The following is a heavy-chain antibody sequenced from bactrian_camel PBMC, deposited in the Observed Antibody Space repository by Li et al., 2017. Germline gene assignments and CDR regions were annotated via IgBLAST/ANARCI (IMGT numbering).Heavy chain of an antibody. CDR2: IDSDGST. D-gene: IGHD1*01. Sequence: HVQLVESGGGSVQAGGSMRLSCAASRSTYRHYCMGWFRQAPGKEREGVAAIDSDGSTSYADSVKGRFTISQDNAKNTLYLQMNSLKVEDTAMYYCAADRVCGAYWKGFHWVMIGDYLSRGQGTQVTVS. V-gene: IGHV3S53*01. CDR3: AADRVCGAYWKGFHWVMIGDYLS. CDR1: RSTYRHYC. J-gene: IGHJ6*01.